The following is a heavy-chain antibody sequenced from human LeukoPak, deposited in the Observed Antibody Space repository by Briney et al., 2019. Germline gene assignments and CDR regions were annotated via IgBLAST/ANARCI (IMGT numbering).Heavy chain of an antibody. D-gene: IGHD4-11*01. V-gene: IGHV3-30*02. CDR2: IRYDGSNK. CDR3: AKKWGVTTGDYFDY. CDR1: GFTFSSQA. Sequence: PGGSLRLSCAASGFTFSSQAMSWVRQAPGKGLEWVAFIRYDGSNKYYADSVKGRFTISRDNSKNTLYLQMNSLRAEDTAVYYCAKKWGVTTGDYFDYWGQGTLVTVSS. J-gene: IGHJ4*02.